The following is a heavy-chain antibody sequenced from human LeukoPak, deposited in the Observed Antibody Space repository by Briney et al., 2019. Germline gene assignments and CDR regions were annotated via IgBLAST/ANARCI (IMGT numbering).Heavy chain of an antibody. D-gene: IGHD1-1*01. CDR1: GGSITSYY. V-gene: IGHV4-4*07. CDR3: ARGSYGNGQTNYYMDV. Sequence: PSETLSLTCTVSGGSITSYYWNWIRQPAGKGLELIGRINASGNTNYNPTLYNPSLKRRVTMSLDTSKNQFSLKLSFVTAADTAVYYCARGSYGNGQTNYYMDVWGKGTTVTVSS. J-gene: IGHJ6*03. CDR2: INASGNT.